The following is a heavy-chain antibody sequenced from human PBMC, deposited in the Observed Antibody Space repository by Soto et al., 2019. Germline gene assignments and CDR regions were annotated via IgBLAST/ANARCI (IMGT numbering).Heavy chain of an antibody. Sequence: SVKVSCKASGGTFSSYAISWVRQAPGQGLEWMGGIIPIFGTANYAQKFQGRVTITADESTSTAYMELSSLRSEDTAVYYCARGCTSTSSCAPSTYNYDMDFWGQGTTITVSS. J-gene: IGHJ6*02. CDR3: ARGCTSTSSCAPSTYNYDMDF. V-gene: IGHV1-69*13. CDR2: IIPIFGTA. D-gene: IGHD2-2*01. CDR1: GGTFSSYA.